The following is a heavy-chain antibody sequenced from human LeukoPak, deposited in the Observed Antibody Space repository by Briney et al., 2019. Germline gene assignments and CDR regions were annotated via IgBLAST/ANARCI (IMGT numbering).Heavy chain of an antibody. D-gene: IGHD6-6*01. CDR1: GFTFSSYS. J-gene: IGHJ4*02. CDR2: INWNGGST. V-gene: IGHV3-20*04. Sequence: PGGSLRLSCAASGFTFSSYSMNWVRQAPGKGLEWVSGINWNGGSTGYADSVKGRFTISRDNAKNSLYLQMNSLRAEDTALYYCARVAARMYYFDYWGQGTLVTVSS. CDR3: ARVAARMYYFDY.